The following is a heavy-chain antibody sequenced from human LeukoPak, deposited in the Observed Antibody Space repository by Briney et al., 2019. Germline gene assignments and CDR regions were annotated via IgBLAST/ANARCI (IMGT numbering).Heavy chain of an antibody. V-gene: IGHV3-7*03. CDR3: ATGAGCGY. J-gene: IGHJ4*02. CDR1: GFTFSSYW. D-gene: IGHD6-19*01. CDR2: IKQDGSER. Sequence: GGSLRLSCAASGFTFSSYWMTWVRQAPGKGLEWVANIKQDGSERNYVDSVKGRFTISRDNAKNSPYLQMNTLRDEDTAVYYCATGAGCGYWGQGTLVTVSS.